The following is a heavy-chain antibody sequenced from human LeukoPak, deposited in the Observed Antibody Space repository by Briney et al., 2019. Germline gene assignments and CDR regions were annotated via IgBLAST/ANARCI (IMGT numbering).Heavy chain of an antibody. CDR1: GGSISSSNW. Sequence: SGTLSLTCAVSGGSISSSNWWSWVRPPPGKGPEWIGEIYHSGNTNYNPSLKSRVTISLDKSKNQFSLKLRSVTAADTAVYYCAREEMPGKFDYWGQGTLVTVSS. CDR2: IYHSGNT. CDR3: AREEMPGKFDY. D-gene: IGHD1-26*01. J-gene: IGHJ4*02. V-gene: IGHV4-4*02.